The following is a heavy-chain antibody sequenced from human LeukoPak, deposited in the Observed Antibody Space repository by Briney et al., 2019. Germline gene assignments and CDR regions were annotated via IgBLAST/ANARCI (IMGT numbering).Heavy chain of an antibody. Sequence: GGSLRLSCAASGFTFSDYYMSWIRQAPGKGLEWVSYISSGGSTIYYADSVKGRFTISRDNAKNSLYLQMNSLRAEDTAVHYCASWDAERGYYYYMDVWGKGTTVTVSS. V-gene: IGHV3-11*04. CDR3: ASWDAERGYYYYMDV. CDR1: GFTFSDYY. CDR2: ISSGGSTI. J-gene: IGHJ6*03. D-gene: IGHD1-26*01.